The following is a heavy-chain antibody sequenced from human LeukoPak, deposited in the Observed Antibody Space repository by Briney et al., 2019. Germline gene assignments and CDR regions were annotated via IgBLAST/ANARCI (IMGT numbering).Heavy chain of an antibody. CDR3: AKDPIPLLWFGESFDL. CDR2: ISGGGRDT. V-gene: IGHV3-23*01. J-gene: IGHJ2*01. CDR1: GFSFSSYA. Sequence: GGSLRLSCAASGFSFSSYAMTWVRQSPGKGLEWVSTISGGGRDTYYADSVKGRFTISRDSSKNTLFLQMGSLRAEDTAVYYCAKDPIPLLWFGESFDLWGRGTLVTVSS. D-gene: IGHD3-10*01.